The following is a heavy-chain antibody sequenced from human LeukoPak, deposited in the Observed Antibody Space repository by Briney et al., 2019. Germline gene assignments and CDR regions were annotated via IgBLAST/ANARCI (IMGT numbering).Heavy chain of an antibody. V-gene: IGHV3-23*01. CDR2: ITGDGVTT. J-gene: IGHJ4*02. D-gene: IGHD3-16*01. Sequence: GGSLRLSCAASGFPFSSSAMSWVRQTPANGLAWVSSITGDGVTTYYADSVKGRFTISRDNSKNILFLQMNSLGAEDSASYFCAKERRRVDTSMIRSYYFDYWGQGTPVTVSS. CDR3: AKERRRVDTSMIRSYYFDY. CDR1: GFPFSSSA.